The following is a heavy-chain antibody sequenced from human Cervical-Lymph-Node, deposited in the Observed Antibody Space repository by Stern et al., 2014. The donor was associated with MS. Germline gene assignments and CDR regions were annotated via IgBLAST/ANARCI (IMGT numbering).Heavy chain of an antibody. CDR1: GVSISTYY. D-gene: IGHD6-13*01. V-gene: IGHV4-59*01. CDR2: IYYSGST. CDR3: ARDVGMDS. J-gene: IGHJ5*01. Sequence: VQLVESGPGLVKPSETLSLTCTVSGVSISTYYWSWIRQPPGKGLEWIGYIYYSGSTTYNTSLKSRVTMSVDTSRSQFSLKLSSVTAADTAVYYCARDVGMDSWGQGTLVTVSS.